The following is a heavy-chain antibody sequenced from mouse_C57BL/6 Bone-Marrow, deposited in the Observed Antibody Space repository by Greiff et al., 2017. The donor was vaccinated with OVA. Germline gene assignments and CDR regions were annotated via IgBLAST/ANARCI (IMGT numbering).Heavy chain of an antibody. Sequence: EVHLVESGGGLVKPGGSLKLSCAASGFTFSDYGMHWVRQAPEKGLEWVAYISSGSSTIYYADTVKGRFTISRDNAKNTLFLQMTSLRSEDTAMYYCARRLLLLRAYYYAMDYWGQGTSVTVSS. V-gene: IGHV5-17*01. CDR2: ISSGSSTI. D-gene: IGHD2-12*01. CDR1: GFTFSDYG. J-gene: IGHJ4*01. CDR3: ARRLLLLRAYYYAMDY.